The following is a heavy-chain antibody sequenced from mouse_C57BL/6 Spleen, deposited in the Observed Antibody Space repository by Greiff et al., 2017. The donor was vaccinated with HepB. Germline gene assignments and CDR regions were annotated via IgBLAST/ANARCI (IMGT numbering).Heavy chain of an antibody. CDR3: ARGRVITTVVATGSAMDY. CDR1: GYTFTSYG. D-gene: IGHD1-1*01. V-gene: IGHV1-81*01. CDR2: IYPRSGNT. Sequence: VKLMESGAELARPGASVKLSCKASGYTFTSYGISWVKQRTGQGLEWIGEIYPRSGNTYYNEKFKGKATLTADKSSSTAYMELRSLTSEDSAVYFCARGRVITTVVATGSAMDYWGQGTSVTVSS. J-gene: IGHJ4*01.